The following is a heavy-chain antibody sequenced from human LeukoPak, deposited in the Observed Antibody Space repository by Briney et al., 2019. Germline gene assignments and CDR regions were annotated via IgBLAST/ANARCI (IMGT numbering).Heavy chain of an antibody. D-gene: IGHD2-2*01. CDR2: INPNSGGT. Sequence: ASVKVSCKASGYAFTGYYMHWVRQAPGQGLEWMGWINPNSGGTNYAQKFQGRVTMTRDTAISTAYMELSRLRSDDTAVYYCATLGGYCSSTSCSVDYWGQGTLVTVSS. CDR1: GYAFTGYY. V-gene: IGHV1-2*02. J-gene: IGHJ4*02. CDR3: ATLGGYCSSTSCSVDY.